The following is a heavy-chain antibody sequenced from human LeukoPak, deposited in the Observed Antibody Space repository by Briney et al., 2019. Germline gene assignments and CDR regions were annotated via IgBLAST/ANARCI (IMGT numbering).Heavy chain of an antibody. CDR2: TSHDGSHK. CDR3: AKETQDFGGYDY. D-gene: IGHD4-17*01. J-gene: IGHJ4*02. V-gene: IGHV3-30*18. Sequence: PGGSLRLSCAASGFRFSTYGTHWVRQAPGQGLEWVAVTSHDGSHKFYVDSVQGRFTISRDNSKNTLYLQMNSLRAEDTAVYYCAKETQDFGGYDYWGPGTLVTVSS. CDR1: GFRFSTYG.